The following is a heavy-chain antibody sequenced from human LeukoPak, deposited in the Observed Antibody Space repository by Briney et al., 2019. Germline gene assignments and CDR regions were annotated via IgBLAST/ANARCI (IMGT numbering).Heavy chain of an antibody. V-gene: IGHV4-61*02. CDR2: IYASGST. Sequence: SETLSLTCTVSGGSISSGSYYWSWIRQPAGKGLEWIGRIYASGSTNYNPSLKSRVTISVDTSKNQFSLKLSSVTAADTAVYYCARVPTYYYGSGSYRRGPFDYWGQGTLVTVSS. CDR1: GGSISSGSYY. CDR3: ARVPTYYYGSGSYRRGPFDY. D-gene: IGHD3-10*01. J-gene: IGHJ4*02.